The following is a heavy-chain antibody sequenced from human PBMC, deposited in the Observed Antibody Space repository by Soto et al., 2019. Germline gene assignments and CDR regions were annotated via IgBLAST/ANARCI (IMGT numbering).Heavy chain of an antibody. CDR2: ISAYNGNT. J-gene: IGHJ4*02. D-gene: IGHD2-15*01. CDR1: GYTFTSYG. Sequence: QVQLVQSGAKVKKPGASVKVSCKASGYTFTSYGISWVRQATGQGLEWMGWISAYNGNTNYAQKLQGRVTMTTDTSTSTAYMKLRILRSDDTAEYYCVVAAQPYYFDYWGQGTLVTVSS. CDR3: VVAAQPYYFDY. V-gene: IGHV1-18*01.